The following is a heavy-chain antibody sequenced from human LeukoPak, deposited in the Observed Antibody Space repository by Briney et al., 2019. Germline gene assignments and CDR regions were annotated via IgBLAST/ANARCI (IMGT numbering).Heavy chain of an antibody. CDR1: GFTFSSYS. Sequence: KSGGSLRLSCAASGFTFSSYSMNWVRQSPGKGLEWVSSIGSSSSYIYYADSVKGRFTISRDNAKNSLYLQMNSLRAEDTAVYYCARDMAADAFDIWGQGTMVTVSS. CDR3: ARDMAADAFDI. J-gene: IGHJ3*02. CDR2: IGSSSSYI. V-gene: IGHV3-21*01. D-gene: IGHD5-24*01.